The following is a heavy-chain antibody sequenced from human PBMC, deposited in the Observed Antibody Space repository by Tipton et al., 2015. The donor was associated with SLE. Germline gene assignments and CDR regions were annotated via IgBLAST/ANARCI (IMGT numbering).Heavy chain of an antibody. D-gene: IGHD2-15*01. CDR2: IYTSGRT. Sequence: TLSLTCSVSGGSFTSYYWSWIRQPPGKGLEWIGYIYTSGRTDYNPSLKSRVTISVDTSKNQLSLKLTPVTAADTAVYYCARGSVVADDYWGQGTLVTVSS. J-gene: IGHJ4*02. CDR1: GGSFTSYY. V-gene: IGHV4-4*09. CDR3: ARGSVVADDY.